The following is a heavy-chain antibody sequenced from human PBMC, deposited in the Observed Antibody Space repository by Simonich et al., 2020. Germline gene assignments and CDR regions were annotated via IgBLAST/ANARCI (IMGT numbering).Heavy chain of an antibody. D-gene: IGHD1-26*01. CDR1: GYTFTGFY. Sequence: QVQLVQSGAEVKKPEASVKVSCKASGYTFTGFYMHWVRQAPGQGLEWSGWINPNSGGTNYAQKFQGRVTMTRDTSISTAYMELSRLRSDDTAVYYCARGLLSWSYYAFDIWGQGTMVTVSS. J-gene: IGHJ3*02. CDR3: ARGLLSWSYYAFDI. CDR2: INPNSGGT. V-gene: IGHV1-2*02.